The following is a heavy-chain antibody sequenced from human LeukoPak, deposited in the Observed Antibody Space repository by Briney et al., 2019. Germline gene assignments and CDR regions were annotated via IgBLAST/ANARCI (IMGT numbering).Heavy chain of an antibody. CDR2: ISWDGGST. CDR1: GFTFDDYA. D-gene: IGHD3-9*01. Sequence: GGSLRLSCAASGFTFDDYAMHWVCQAPGKGLEWVSLISWDGGSTYYADSVKGRFTISRDNSKNSLYLQMNSLRAEDTALYYCAKDGKLRYFDWLFDYWGQGTLVTVSS. V-gene: IGHV3-43D*04. CDR3: AKDGKLRYFDWLFDY. J-gene: IGHJ4*02.